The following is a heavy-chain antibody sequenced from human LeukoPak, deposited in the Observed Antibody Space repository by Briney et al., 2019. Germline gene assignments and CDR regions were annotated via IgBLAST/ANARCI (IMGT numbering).Heavy chain of an antibody. D-gene: IGHD2-15*01. CDR1: GFTFSRYW. J-gene: IGHJ3*02. CDR2: INHDGSEK. CDR3: ARHQTVNSGYDPSPRILYTPGAFDI. V-gene: IGHV3-7*03. Sequence: GGSLRLSCAASGFTFSRYWMNWVRQAPGKGLECVANINHDGSEKYYVDSVKGRFTISRDNAKNSLYLQMNSLRAEDTAVYYCARHQTVNSGYDPSPRILYTPGAFDIWGQGTMVTVSS.